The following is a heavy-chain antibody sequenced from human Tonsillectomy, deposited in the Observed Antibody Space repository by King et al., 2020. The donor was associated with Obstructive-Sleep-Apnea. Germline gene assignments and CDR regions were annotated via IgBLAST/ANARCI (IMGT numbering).Heavy chain of an antibody. CDR2: IYYSGST. CDR3: ARVPVRGVTNWFDP. J-gene: IGHJ5*02. D-gene: IGHD3-10*01. Sequence: VQLQESGPGLVKPSQTLSLTCTVSGGSISSGDYYWSWIRQPPGKGLEWIGYIYYSGSTYYNPSLKSRVTLSVETSKNQFSLKLSSVTAADTAVYYCARVPVRGVTNWFDPWGQGTLVTVSS. V-gene: IGHV4-30-4*01. CDR1: GGSISSGDYY.